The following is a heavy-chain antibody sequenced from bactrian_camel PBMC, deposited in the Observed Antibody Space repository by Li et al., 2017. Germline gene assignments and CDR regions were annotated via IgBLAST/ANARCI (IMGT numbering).Heavy chain of an antibody. D-gene: IGHD5*01. V-gene: IGHV3-2*01. CDR1: KIYISSHY. Sequence: HVQLVESGGDSVQAGGSLRLSCTASKIYISSHYVNWVRQAPGMGLEWVSSISGGSSTYYANSVKGRFTIARDNTKNTVYLQMLSLKSEDTAMYYCAKLRTTDWGQGTQVTVS. CDR3: AKLRTTD. J-gene: IGHJ4*01. CDR2: ISGGSST.